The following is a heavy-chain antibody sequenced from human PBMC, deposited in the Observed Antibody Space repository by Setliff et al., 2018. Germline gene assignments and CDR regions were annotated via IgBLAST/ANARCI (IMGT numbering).Heavy chain of an antibody. CDR3: ARHVGSRGRGYNWFDP. CDR1: GGSFSGYS. V-gene: IGHV4-34*01. Sequence: SETLSLTCAVYGGSFSGYSWSWIRQPPGKGLEWIGEINHTGSTNYSPSLKSRVTISVDTSKNQFSLKLSSVTAADTAVYYCARHVGSRGRGYNWFDPWGQGTLVTVSS. D-gene: IGHD3-10*01. J-gene: IGHJ5*02. CDR2: INHTGST.